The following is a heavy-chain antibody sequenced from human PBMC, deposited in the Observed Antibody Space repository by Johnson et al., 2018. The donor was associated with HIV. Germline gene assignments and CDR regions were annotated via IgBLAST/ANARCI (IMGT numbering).Heavy chain of an antibody. CDR2: IRYDGSNK. J-gene: IGHJ3*02. CDR1: GFPFSSYG. V-gene: IGHV3-30*02. CDR3: ARVMGATQVMGAFDI. Sequence: VQLVESGGGVVQPGGSLRPSCAASGFPFSSYGMHWVRQAPGKGLEWGAFIRYDGSNKYAADSVKGRFTISRDNSKNTLYLQMNSLRAEDTAVYYCARVMGATQVMGAFDIWGQGTMVTVSS. D-gene: IGHD1-26*01.